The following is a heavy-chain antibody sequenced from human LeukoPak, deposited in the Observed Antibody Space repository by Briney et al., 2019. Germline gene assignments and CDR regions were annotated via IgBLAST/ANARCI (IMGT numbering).Heavy chain of an antibody. CDR2: SNPTCGAT. CDR3: ARSPPDCKTTDCRPGDWFDP. Sequence: ASVKVSFKSSGYTFTGYYMHWVRQAPGQGLEWMGWSNPTCGATNYAHKFQGRVTMTMDTSIYTDYMAPSRLRSDDTAVYYCARSPPDCKTTDCRPGDWFDPWGQGTLVTVSP. V-gene: IGHV1-2*02. J-gene: IGHJ5*02. CDR1: GYTFTGYY. D-gene: IGHD2/OR15-2a*01.